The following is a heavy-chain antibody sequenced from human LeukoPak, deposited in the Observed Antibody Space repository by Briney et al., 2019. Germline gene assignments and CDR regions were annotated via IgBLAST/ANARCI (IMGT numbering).Heavy chain of an antibody. V-gene: IGHV4-38-2*02. CDR1: GYSISSGYY. CDR2: IYHSGST. J-gene: IGHJ3*02. Sequence: SETLSLTCTVSGYSISSGYYWGWIRQPPGKGLEWIGSIYHSGSTYYNPSLKSRVTISVDTSKNQFSLKLSSVTAADTAVYYCAYTYSIDAFDIWGQGTMVTVSS. CDR3: AYTYSIDAFDI. D-gene: IGHD2-21*01.